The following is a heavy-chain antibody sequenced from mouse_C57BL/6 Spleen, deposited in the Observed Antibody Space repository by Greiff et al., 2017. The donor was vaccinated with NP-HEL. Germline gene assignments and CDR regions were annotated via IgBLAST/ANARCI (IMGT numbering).Heavy chain of an antibody. Sequence: QVQLQQPGTELVKPGASVKISCKASGYAFSSSWMNWVKQRPGKGLEWIGRIYPGDGDTNYNGKFKGKATLTADKSSSTAYMQLSSLTSEDSAVYFCAREEIYYYGSSPAWFAYWGQGTLVTVSA. J-gene: IGHJ3*01. CDR1: GYAFSSSW. CDR3: AREEIYYYGSSPAWFAY. V-gene: IGHV1-82*01. CDR2: IYPGDGDT. D-gene: IGHD1-1*01.